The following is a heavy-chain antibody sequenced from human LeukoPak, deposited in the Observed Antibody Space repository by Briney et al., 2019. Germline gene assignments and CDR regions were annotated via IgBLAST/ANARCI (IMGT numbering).Heavy chain of an antibody. CDR2: INSAGSST. CDR1: GFTFSDYY. J-gene: IGHJ4*02. V-gene: IGHV3-74*01. CDR3: ARGGYFDY. Sequence: GGSLRLSCAASGFTFSDYYMSWIRQAPGKGLVWVSRINSAGSSTSYADSVKGRFTISRDNAKNTLYLQMNSLRVEDTALYYCARGGYFDYWGQGTLVTVSS.